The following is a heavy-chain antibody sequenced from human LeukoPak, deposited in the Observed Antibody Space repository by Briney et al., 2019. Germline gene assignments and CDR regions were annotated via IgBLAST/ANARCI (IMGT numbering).Heavy chain of an antibody. D-gene: IGHD3-22*01. CDR2: MNPNSGNT. CDR3: ARKVPNDSSGYYYRGQFDP. V-gene: IGHV1-8*01. CDR1: GYTFTSYD. J-gene: IGHJ5*02. Sequence: ASVKVSCKASGYTFTSYDINWVRQATGQGLEWMGWMNPNSGNTGYAQKFQGRVTMTRDMSTSTVYMGLSSLRSEDTAVYYCARKVPNDSSGYYYRGQFDPWGQGTLVTVSS.